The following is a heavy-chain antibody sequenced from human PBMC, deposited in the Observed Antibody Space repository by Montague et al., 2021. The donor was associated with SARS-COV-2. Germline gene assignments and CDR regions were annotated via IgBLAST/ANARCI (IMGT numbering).Heavy chain of an antibody. V-gene: IGHV4-61*01. Sequence: SETLSLTCTVSVGSVSSSSYYWTWIRQPPGKGLECIGYIYYSGTTNYNTSLKSRITISVDTSKNQFSLRLSSVTAADTAVYYCASAEATIEYYPDSWGQGTLVTVSS. CDR2: IYYSGTT. D-gene: IGHD5-12*01. J-gene: IGHJ4*02. CDR3: ASAEATIEYYPDS. CDR1: VGSVSSSSYY.